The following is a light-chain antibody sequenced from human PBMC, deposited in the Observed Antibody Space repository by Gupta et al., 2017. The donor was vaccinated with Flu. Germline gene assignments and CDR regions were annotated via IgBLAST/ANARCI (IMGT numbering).Light chain of an antibody. CDR1: RNNGGNQG. V-gene: IGLV10-54*04. Sequence: TVTLNCTGKRNNGGNQGAAWRQQHQGQPNKGRVDSNNNRPYGIPERFSESRSGKNDSLKINGLKPEDEADYAGYEWDSSLNDAVFGGGTKVTVL. CDR3: YEWDSSLNDAV. J-gene: IGLJ3*02. CDR2: SNN.